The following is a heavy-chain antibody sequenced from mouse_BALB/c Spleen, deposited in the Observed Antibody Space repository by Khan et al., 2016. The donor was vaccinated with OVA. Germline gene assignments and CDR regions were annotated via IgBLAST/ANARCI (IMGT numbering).Heavy chain of an antibody. D-gene: IGHD2-10*01. Sequence: VQLQQSGPELVKPGASVKISCKASAYSFTGYFMNWVMQSHGKSLEWIGRINPYNGDTFYNQKFKGKATLTVDKSSSTAHMELRSLASEDSAVYYCARSPYYGNYFDYWGQGTTLTVSS. CDR2: INPYNGDT. CDR3: ARSPYYGNYFDY. CDR1: AYSFTGYF. J-gene: IGHJ2*01. V-gene: IGHV1-20*02.